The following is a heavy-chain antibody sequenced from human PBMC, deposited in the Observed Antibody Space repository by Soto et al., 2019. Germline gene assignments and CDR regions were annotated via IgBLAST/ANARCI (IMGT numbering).Heavy chain of an antibody. CDR2: IIPIFPTP. CDR3: ARDEVRQQFGGHYYDGIDG. J-gene: IGHJ6*02. V-gene: IGHV1-69*12. D-gene: IGHD3-10*01. CDR1: GGTFGNSA. Sequence: QVQLVQSGAEVKKPGSSVTVSCKASGGTFGNSAISWVRQAPVQGLEWMGGIIPIFPTPDYAQKFQGRVTITADESRYTAYMEVTSLRSEDTGVYYGARDEVRQQFGGHYYDGIDGWGQGTTVTVTS.